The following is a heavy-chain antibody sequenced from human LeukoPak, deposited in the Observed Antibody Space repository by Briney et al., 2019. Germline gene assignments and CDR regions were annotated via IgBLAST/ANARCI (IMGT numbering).Heavy chain of an antibody. D-gene: IGHD2-2*01. CDR1: GGSISSYY. CDR3: ARARQDIVVVPADNWFDP. CDR2: IYYSGST. J-gene: IGHJ5*02. V-gene: IGHV4-59*06. Sequence: SETLSLTCTVSGGSISSYYWSWIRQPPGKGLEWIGYIYYSGSTYYNPSLKSRVTISVDTSKNQFSLKLSSVTAADTAVYYCARARQDIVVVPADNWFDPWGQGTLVTVSS.